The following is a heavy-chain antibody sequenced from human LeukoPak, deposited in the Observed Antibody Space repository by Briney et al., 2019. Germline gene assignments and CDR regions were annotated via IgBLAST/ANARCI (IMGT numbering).Heavy chain of an antibody. CDR1: GGSFSGYY. J-gene: IGHJ6*03. D-gene: IGHD6-13*01. CDR2: INHSGST. CDR3: ARLGGYSSSWTYYYYYYMDV. Sequence: RSSETLSLTCAVYGGSFSGYYWSWIRQPPGKGLEWIGEINHSGSTNYNPSLKSRVTISVDTSKNQFSLKLSSVTAADTAVYYCARLGGYSSSWTYYYYYYMDVWGKGTTVTISS. V-gene: IGHV4-34*01.